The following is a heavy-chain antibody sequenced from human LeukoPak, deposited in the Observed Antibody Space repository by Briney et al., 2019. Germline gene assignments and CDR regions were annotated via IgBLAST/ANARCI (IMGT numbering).Heavy chain of an antibody. V-gene: IGHV4-61*01. J-gene: IGHJ4*02. CDR3: ARGFGGATTSFDY. D-gene: IGHD1-26*01. CDR1: GGSVSSGTYY. CDR2: IYYSGTT. Sequence: AETLSLTCTVSGGSVSSGTYYWSWIRQPPGKGLEWIGYIYYSGTTNYNPSLKSRVTISIDTSRNQFSLKLSSVTAADTAVYYCARGFGGATTSFDYWGQGTLVTVSS.